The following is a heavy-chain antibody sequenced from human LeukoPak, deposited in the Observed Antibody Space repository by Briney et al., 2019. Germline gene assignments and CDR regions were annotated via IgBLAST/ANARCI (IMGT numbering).Heavy chain of an antibody. V-gene: IGHV4-39*01. CDR1: GFTFSRYA. J-gene: IGHJ5*02. CDR3: ARHHSGGSCYSCLNWFDP. CDR2: IYYSGSA. D-gene: IGHD2-15*01. Sequence: PGGPLRLSCAVSGFTFSRYAMTWVRQPPGKGLEWIGSIYYSGSAYYNPSLKSRVTISVDTSKNQFSLKLSSVTAADTAVYYCARHHSGGSCYSCLNWFDPWGQGTLVTVSS.